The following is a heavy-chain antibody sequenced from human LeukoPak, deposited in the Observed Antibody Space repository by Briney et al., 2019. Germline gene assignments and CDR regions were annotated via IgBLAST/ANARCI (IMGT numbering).Heavy chain of an antibody. V-gene: IGHV3-11*01. Sequence: GASPRLSCAASGFTFSDYYMSWIRQAPGKGLEWVSYISSSGSTIYYADSVKGRFTISRDNAKNSLYLQMNSLRAEDTAVYYCARVQPHYYDSSGYPPDYWGQGTLVTVSS. J-gene: IGHJ4*02. CDR2: ISSSGSTI. CDR3: ARVQPHYYDSSGYPPDY. CDR1: GFTFSDYY. D-gene: IGHD3-22*01.